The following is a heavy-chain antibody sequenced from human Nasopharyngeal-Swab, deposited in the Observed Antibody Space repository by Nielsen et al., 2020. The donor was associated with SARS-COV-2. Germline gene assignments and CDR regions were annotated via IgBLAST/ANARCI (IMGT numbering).Heavy chain of an antibody. Sequence: SLKLSCTASGFSFNNYGMHWVRQAPGKGLEWVAVISYEGSKKFYAESVEGRFTISRDYSKSTLYLQMDSLRTEDTAMYYCAKANVLFWFGQFKNDGFDIWGQGTMVAVSS. CDR3: AKANVLFWFGQFKNDGFDI. CDR2: ISYEGSKK. CDR1: GFSFNNYG. V-gene: IGHV3-30*18. D-gene: IGHD3-10*01. J-gene: IGHJ3*02.